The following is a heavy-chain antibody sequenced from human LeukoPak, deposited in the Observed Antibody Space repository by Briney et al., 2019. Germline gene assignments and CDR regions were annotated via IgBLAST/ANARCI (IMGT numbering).Heavy chain of an antibody. V-gene: IGHV4-30-2*01. Sequence: PSETLSLTCTVSGGSISSGGYSWSWIRQPPGKGLEWIGYIYHSGSTYYNPSLKSRVTISVDRSKNQFSLKLSSVTAADTAVYYCARTSIAARRANAFDIWGLGTMVTVSS. CDR2: IYHSGST. CDR3: ARTSIAARRANAFDI. CDR1: GGSISSGGYS. J-gene: IGHJ3*02. D-gene: IGHD6-6*01.